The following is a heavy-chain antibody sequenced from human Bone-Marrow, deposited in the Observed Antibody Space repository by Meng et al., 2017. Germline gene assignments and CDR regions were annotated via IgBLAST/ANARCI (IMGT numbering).Heavy chain of an antibody. D-gene: IGHD6-19*01. CDR3: ARMTVAGTYFDY. CDR2: ISASLVNI. V-gene: IGHV3-23*01. CDR1: GFSFSDYG. Sequence: GESLKISCAASGFSFSDYGMSWVRQVPGKGLEWVSTISASLVNIYYADSVKGRFTISRDSSRNTLFLQMNGLRAEDTAVYYCARMTVAGTYFDYWGQGTLVTVSS. J-gene: IGHJ4*02.